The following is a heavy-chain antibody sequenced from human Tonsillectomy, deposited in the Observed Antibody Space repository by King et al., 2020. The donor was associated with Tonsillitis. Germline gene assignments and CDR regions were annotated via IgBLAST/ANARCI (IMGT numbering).Heavy chain of an antibody. CDR2: IHGGGRTV. V-gene: IGHV3-23*03. D-gene: IGHD6-19*01. J-gene: IGHJ4*02. CDR3: AKDRGDSDGWPIFDT. CDR1: GFTFSRYA. Sequence: VQLVESGGGLVQPGESLRLSCAASGFTFSRYAMNWVRQAPGKGLEWVSIIHGGGRTVYYADSVKGRFTISRDYSKNTVYLQMNNLSAEDTAVYYCAKDRGDSDGWPIFDTWGQGTLVTVSS.